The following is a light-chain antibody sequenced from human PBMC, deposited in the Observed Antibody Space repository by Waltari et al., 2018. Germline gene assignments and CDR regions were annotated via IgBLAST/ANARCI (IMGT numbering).Light chain of an antibody. CDR2: GNN. CDR3: GTCDSSLSAGV. Sequence: VLTQPTSVSAAPGQKVTISCSGTRFNIGNNYVSWYQQLQGTPPKLLISGNNKRPSGIPDRFSGSKSGTSATLGITGLQTGDEADYYCGTCDSSLSAGVFGGGTKLTVL. J-gene: IGLJ3*02. V-gene: IGLV1-51*01. CDR1: RFNIGNNY.